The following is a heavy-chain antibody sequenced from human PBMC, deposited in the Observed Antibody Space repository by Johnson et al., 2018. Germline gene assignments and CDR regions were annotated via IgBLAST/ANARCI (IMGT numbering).Heavy chain of an antibody. CDR2: LSYDGSDK. J-gene: IGHJ3*02. D-gene: IGHD3/OR15-3a*01. Sequence: QVQLQESGGGVVQPGRSLRLSCVASGFTFSSYAMHWVRQAPGKGLEWVAILSYDGSDKFYADSVKGRFTISRDNAKNTLYLQMNSLRAEDTAVYYCARDGRRAFDIWGQGTMVTVSS. CDR3: ARDGRRAFDI. V-gene: IGHV3-30-3*01. CDR1: GFTFSSYA.